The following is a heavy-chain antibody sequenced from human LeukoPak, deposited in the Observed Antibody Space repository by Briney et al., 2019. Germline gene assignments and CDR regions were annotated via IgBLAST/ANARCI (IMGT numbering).Heavy chain of an antibody. CDR1: GFTFSSYW. CDR3: ARARGQGKFDR. Sequence: PGGSLRLSCAASGFTFSSYWMSWVRQAPGKGLEWVANINQDGSEKYYVDSAKGRFTISRDNAKSSLYLQMNSVTAADTAVYYCARARGQGKFDRWGQGTLVTVSS. CDR2: INQDGSEK. V-gene: IGHV3-7*01. D-gene: IGHD3-10*01. J-gene: IGHJ5*02.